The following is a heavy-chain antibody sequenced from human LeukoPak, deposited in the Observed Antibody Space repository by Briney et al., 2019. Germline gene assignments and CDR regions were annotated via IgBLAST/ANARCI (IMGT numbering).Heavy chain of an antibody. J-gene: IGHJ6*03. Sequence: PGGSLRLSCAASGFTFSSYGMHWVRQAPGKGLEWVAFIRYDGSNKYYADSVKGRFTISRDNPKNTLYLQMNSLRAEDTAVYYCAKGTSGWGDSYYYYYMDVWGKGTTVTVSS. D-gene: IGHD6-19*01. CDR3: AKGTSGWGDSYYYYYMDV. CDR1: GFTFSSYG. V-gene: IGHV3-30*02. CDR2: IRYDGSNK.